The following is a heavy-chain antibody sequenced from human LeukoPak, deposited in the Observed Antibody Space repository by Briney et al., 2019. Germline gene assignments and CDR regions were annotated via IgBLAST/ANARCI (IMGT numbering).Heavy chain of an antibody. CDR2: IIPIFGTA. CDR3: ARNHADMVRGVYFDY. D-gene: IGHD3-10*01. V-gene: IGHV1-69*05. Sequence: SVKVSCKASGGTFSSYAISWVRQAPGQGLEWMGGIIPIFGTANYAQKFQGRVTITTDESTSTAYMELSSLRSEDTAVYYCARNHADMVRGVYFDYWGQGTLVTVSS. CDR1: GGTFSSYA. J-gene: IGHJ4*02.